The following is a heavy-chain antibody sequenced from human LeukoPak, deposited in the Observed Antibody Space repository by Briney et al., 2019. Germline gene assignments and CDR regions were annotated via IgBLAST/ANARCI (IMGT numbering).Heavy chain of an antibody. CDR1: GFTFYNYA. CDR2: IGGNGDTS. D-gene: IGHD5-18*01. CDR3: ATRHEYSYPY. V-gene: IGHV3-64*02. Sequence: GGSLSLSCVASGFTFYNYAMHWVRQAPGKGLEYVSAIGGNGDTSYYADSVKGRFTISRDNSKNTVYLQLGSLRTEDMAVYYCATRHEYSYPYWGQGTLVTVSS. J-gene: IGHJ4*02.